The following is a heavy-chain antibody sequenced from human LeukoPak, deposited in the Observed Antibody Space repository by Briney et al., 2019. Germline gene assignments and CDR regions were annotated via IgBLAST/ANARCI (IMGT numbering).Heavy chain of an antibody. CDR1: GFTFSSYA. Sequence: GGSLRLSCAASGFTFSSYAMSWVRQAPGKGLEWVSAISGSGGSTYYADSVKGRFTISRDNSKNTLYLQMNSLRAEDTAVYYCAKDSDASTIFGVVTTVNGMDVWGQGTTVTVSS. D-gene: IGHD3-3*01. CDR3: AKDSDASTIFGVVTTVNGMDV. CDR2: ISGSGGST. J-gene: IGHJ6*02. V-gene: IGHV3-23*01.